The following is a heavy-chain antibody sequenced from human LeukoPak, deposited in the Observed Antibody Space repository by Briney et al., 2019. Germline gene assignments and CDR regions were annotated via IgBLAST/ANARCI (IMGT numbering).Heavy chain of an antibody. J-gene: IGHJ4*02. D-gene: IGHD3-3*01. CDR3: AKGQGDFWSAFDY. CDR2: ISYDGSNR. CDR1: GFTFSSYG. V-gene: IGHV3-30*18. Sequence: GGSLRLSCAASGFTFSSYGMHWVRQAPGKGLEWVAVISYDGSNRFYADSVKGRFTISRDNSKNTVYLQMNSLRAEDTAVYYCAKGQGDFWSAFDYWGQGTLVTVSS.